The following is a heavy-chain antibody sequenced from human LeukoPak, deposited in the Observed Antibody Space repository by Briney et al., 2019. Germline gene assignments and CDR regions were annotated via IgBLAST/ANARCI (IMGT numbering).Heavy chain of an antibody. CDR2: IYSDGTT. Sequence: RGSLRLSCAASGLTVTGNYMNWVRQAPGKGLEWVSIIYSDGTTYYADSVKDRFIFSRDNSKNTLYLQMNSLRAEDTAVYYCAGGYYYGVYWGQGTLVTVSS. J-gene: IGHJ4*02. D-gene: IGHD3-10*01. CDR3: AGGYYYGVY. V-gene: IGHV3-66*01. CDR1: GLTVTGNY.